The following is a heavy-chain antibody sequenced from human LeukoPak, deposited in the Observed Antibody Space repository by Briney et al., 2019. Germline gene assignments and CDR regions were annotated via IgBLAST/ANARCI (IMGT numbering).Heavy chain of an antibody. Sequence: SVKVSCKASGGTFSSYAISWVRQAPGQGLEWMGGIIPIFGTANYAQKFQGRVTITADESTSTAYMELSSLRSEDTVVYYCARSLDVDIVATTHFDYWGQGTLVTVSS. CDR3: ARSLDVDIVATTHFDY. V-gene: IGHV1-69*13. CDR1: GGTFSSYA. J-gene: IGHJ4*02. D-gene: IGHD5-12*01. CDR2: IIPIFGTA.